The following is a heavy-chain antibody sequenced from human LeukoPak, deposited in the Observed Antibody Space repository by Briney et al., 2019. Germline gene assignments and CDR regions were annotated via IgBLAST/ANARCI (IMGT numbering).Heavy chain of an antibody. J-gene: IGHJ5*02. D-gene: IGHD3-22*01. CDR2: IYYSGST. CDR1: GVSISSHY. CDR3: ARDYYDSSGYYLSGFDP. V-gene: IGHV4-59*11. Sequence: SETLSLTCTVSGVSISSHYWSWIRQPPGKGLEWIGYIYYSGSTNYSPSLKSRVTISADASKNQFSLKLSSVTAADTAVYFCARDYYDSSGYYLSGFDPWGQGTLVTVSS.